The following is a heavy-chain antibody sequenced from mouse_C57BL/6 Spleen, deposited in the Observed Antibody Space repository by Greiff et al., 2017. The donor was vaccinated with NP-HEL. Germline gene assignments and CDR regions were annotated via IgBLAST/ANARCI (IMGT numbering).Heavy chain of an antibody. CDR2: ISYDGSN. J-gene: IGHJ1*03. Sequence: EVKLQESGPGLVKPSQSLSLTCSVTGYSITSGYYWNWIRKFPGNKLEWMGYISYDGSNNYNPSFKNRISLTLHTPKNQFFLKLNTVTTEDTATYYCARDPGYYGSSYGYCDVWGTGTTVTVSS. V-gene: IGHV3-6*01. CDR1: GYSITSGYY. CDR3: ARDPGYYGSSYGYCDV. D-gene: IGHD1-1*01.